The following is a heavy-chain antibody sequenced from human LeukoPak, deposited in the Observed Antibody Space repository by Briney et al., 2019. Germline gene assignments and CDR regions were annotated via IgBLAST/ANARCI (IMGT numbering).Heavy chain of an antibody. V-gene: IGHV3-23*01. Sequence: GGSLRLSCAASGFTFSTYPMIWVRQAPGKGLDPFTSISGSDGRTYYADSVKGRFTISRDNFKNMVYLQMNNLRGDDTAVYYCAKVMSTTRSFWYGMDAWGQGTSVTVS. CDR3: AKVMSTTRSFWYGMDA. CDR1: GFTFSTYP. D-gene: IGHD5/OR15-5a*01. J-gene: IGHJ6*02. CDR2: ISGSDGRT.